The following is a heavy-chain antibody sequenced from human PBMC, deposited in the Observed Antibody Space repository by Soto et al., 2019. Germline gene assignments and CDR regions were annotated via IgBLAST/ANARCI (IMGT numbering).Heavy chain of an antibody. CDR2: FNPSGLST. CDR1: GSITNHH. J-gene: IGHJ5*02. V-gene: IGHV1-46*01. CDR3: AKVTHRGPIEVAGPLGS. Sequence: QVHLVQSGAEVKKPGASVNVSCQASGSITNHHMHWVRQAPGQGLEWMGIFNPSGLSTTYAQKYQGRVTITRDKSKSTVYMELSSLASEDTAVYFCAKVTHRGPIEVAGPLGSWGQGTLVIVSS. D-gene: IGHD6-19*01.